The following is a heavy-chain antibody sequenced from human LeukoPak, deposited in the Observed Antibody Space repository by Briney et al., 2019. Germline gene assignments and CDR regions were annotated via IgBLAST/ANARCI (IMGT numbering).Heavy chain of an antibody. J-gene: IGHJ4*02. CDR2: INPNSGGT. V-gene: IGHV1-2*02. D-gene: IGHD3-22*01. Sequence: ASVKVSCNASGYTFTGYYMHWVRQAPGQGLEWMGWINPNSGGTNYAQKFQGRVTMTRDTSISTAYMELSRLRSDDTAVYYCARALSSGYYSGFDYWGQGTLVTVSS. CDR3: ARALSSGYYSGFDY. CDR1: GYTFTGYY.